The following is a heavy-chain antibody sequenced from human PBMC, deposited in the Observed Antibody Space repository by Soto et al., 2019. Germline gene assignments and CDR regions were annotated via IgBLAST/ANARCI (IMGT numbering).Heavy chain of an antibody. Sequence: QVQLQESGPGLVKPSETLSLTCTVSGGSINIFYWSWIRQPPGKGLEWIGYIYDSGSTNYNPSLRSRLTLSLHAPMTQCPRKLSLGTAADAAFYRGAGSRTGGGRESWFDPWGQGTLVTVSS. J-gene: IGHJ5*02. CDR2: IYDSGST. D-gene: IGHD3-10*01. CDR1: GGSINIFY. CDR3: AGSRTGGGRESWFDP. V-gene: IGHV4-59*01.